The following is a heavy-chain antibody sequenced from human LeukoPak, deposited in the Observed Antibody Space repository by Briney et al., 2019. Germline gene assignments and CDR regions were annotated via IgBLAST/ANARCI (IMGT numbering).Heavy chain of an antibody. CDR2: INHSGST. V-gene: IGHV4-34*01. CDR3: ARKSGWYAYYFDY. Sequence: PSETLSLTCAVYGGSFSGYYWSWIRQPPGKGLEWIGEINHSGSTNYNPSLKSRVTISVDTSKNRFSLKLSSVTAADTAVYYCARKSGWYAYYFDYWGQGTLVTVSS. CDR1: GGSFSGYY. J-gene: IGHJ4*02. D-gene: IGHD6-19*01.